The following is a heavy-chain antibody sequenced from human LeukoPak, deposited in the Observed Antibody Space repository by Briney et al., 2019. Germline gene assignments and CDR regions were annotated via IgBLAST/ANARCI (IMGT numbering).Heavy chain of an antibody. D-gene: IGHD5-18*01. CDR1: GGTFSSYA. J-gene: IGHJ4*02. CDR2: ISACNGNT. CDR3: ARDTRYSYGYLFDY. Sequence: ASVKVSCKASGGTFSSYAISWVRQAPGQGLEWMGWISACNGNTNYAQKLQGRVTMTTDTSTSTAYMELRSLRSDDTAVYYCARDTRYSYGYLFDYWGQGTLVTVSS. V-gene: IGHV1-18*01.